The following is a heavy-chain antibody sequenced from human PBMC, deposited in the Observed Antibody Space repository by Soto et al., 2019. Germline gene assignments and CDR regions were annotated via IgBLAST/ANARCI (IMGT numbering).Heavy chain of an antibody. J-gene: IGHJ4*02. Sequence: SETLSLTCTVSGGGSISSSSYYWGWIRQPPGKGLEWIGSIYYTVSAYYNPSLKSRVTISVDTSKKQFSLKLSSVTAADTAVYYCARSQGYCSDGSCYGYYFDYWGQGTLVTVSS. D-gene: IGHD2-15*01. V-gene: IGHV4-39*01. CDR2: IYYTVSA. CDR1: GGGSISSSSYY. CDR3: ARSQGYCSDGSCYGYYFDY.